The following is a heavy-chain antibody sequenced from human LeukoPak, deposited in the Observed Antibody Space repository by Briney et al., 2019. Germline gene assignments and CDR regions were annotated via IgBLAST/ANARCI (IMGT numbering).Heavy chain of an antibody. V-gene: IGHV3-23*01. J-gene: IGHJ4*02. Sequence: GGSLRLSCAASGFTFSSYAMNWVRQAPGKGLEWVSAVSGSGDTTYYADSVQGRFSISRDNSKNTLYVQMNSLSPEDTAIYYCAKGPVVPMATYFFDFWGPGTLVIVSS. D-gene: IGHD2-2*01. CDR1: GFTFSSYA. CDR2: VSGSGDTT. CDR3: AKGPVVPMATYFFDF.